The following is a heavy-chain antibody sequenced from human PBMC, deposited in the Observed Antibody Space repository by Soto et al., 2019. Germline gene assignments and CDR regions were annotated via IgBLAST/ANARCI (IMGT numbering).Heavy chain of an antibody. J-gene: IGHJ4*02. CDR3: ATPGGVAVAGTPGNY. CDR1: GGSISSSSYY. V-gene: IGHV4-39*01. CDR2: IYYSGST. D-gene: IGHD6-19*01. Sequence: SETLSLTCTVSGGSISSSSYYWGWIRQPPGKGLEWIGSIYYSGSTYYNPSLKSRVTISVDTSKNQFSLKLSSVTAADTAVYYCATPGGVAVAGTPGNYWGQGTLVTVSS.